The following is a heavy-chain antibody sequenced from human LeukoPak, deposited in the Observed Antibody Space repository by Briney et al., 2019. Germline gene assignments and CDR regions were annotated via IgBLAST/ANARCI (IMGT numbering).Heavy chain of an antibody. CDR3: ARDLSLYCSGGSCYSLNY. D-gene: IGHD2-15*01. CDR1: GFTFSSYA. V-gene: IGHV3-23*01. CDR2: ISGSGDNT. Sequence: GGSLRLSCAASGFTFSSYAMGWVRQAPGKGLEWVSVISGSGDNTYQADSVKGRFIISRDNSNNTLSVQMNSLRAEDTAVYYCARDLSLYCSGGSCYSLNYWGQGTLVTVSS. J-gene: IGHJ4*02.